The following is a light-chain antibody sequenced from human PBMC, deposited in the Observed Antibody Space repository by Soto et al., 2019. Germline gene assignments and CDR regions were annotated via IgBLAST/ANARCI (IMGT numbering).Light chain of an antibody. CDR1: QSVHSNY. J-gene: IGKJ1*01. Sequence: PGERATLSCSASQSVHSNYLAWFQQRSGQAPRLLIYGGSSRATGIPDRFSASGSGTDFTLTISRLEPEDFGVYYCQQYGSSPRTFGQGTKVDI. CDR2: GGS. CDR3: QQYGSSPRT. V-gene: IGKV3-20*01.